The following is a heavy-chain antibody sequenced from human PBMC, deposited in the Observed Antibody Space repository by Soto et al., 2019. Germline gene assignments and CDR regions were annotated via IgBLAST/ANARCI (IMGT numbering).Heavy chain of an antibody. CDR1: GFTFSSYA. CDR3: AKARVVDRRHYGVDLDY. J-gene: IGHJ4*02. Sequence: PGGSLRLSCASSGFTFSSYAMSWVRQAPGKGLEWVSAISGSGGSTYYADSVKGRFTISRDNSKNTLYLQMNSLRAEDTAVYYCAKARVVDRRHYGVDLDYWGQGTLVTVSS. D-gene: IGHD4-17*01. CDR2: ISGSGGST. V-gene: IGHV3-23*01.